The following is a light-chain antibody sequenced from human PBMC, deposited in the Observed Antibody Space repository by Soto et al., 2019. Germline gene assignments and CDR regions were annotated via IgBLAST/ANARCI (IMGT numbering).Light chain of an antibody. CDR2: GTS. Sequence: EIVLTQSPGTLSLSPGERATLSCRASQSVSSKYLAWYQQKPGQAPRVLIYGTSIRASGVPSRFSGSGSGTEFTLTISSLQPDDFATYYCQQYDSHPMYTFGQGTKADIK. CDR1: QSVSSKY. CDR3: QQYDSHPMYT. J-gene: IGKJ2*01. V-gene: IGKV3-20*01.